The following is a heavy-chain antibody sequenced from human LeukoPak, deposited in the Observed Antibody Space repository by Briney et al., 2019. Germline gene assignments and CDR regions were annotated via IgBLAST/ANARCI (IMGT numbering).Heavy chain of an antibody. Sequence: GRSLRLSCAASGFTFTSYTMHWVRQAPGKGLEWVAVISSDGSSKYYADSVKGRLTISRDNSKNTLYLQMNSLRTEDTAVYYCARDQGRIAAAGNYLSSGYWGQGTLVTVSS. D-gene: IGHD6-13*01. CDR3: ARDQGRIAAAGNYLSSGY. CDR1: GFTFTSYT. J-gene: IGHJ4*02. CDR2: ISSDGSSK. V-gene: IGHV3-30-3*01.